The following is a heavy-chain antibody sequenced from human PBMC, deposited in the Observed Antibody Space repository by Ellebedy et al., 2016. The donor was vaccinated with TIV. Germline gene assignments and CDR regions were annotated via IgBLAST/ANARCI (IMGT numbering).Heavy chain of an antibody. CDR3: ARFATIAEAGPQFDY. D-gene: IGHD6-13*01. J-gene: IGHJ4*02. CDR2: IYDSGST. V-gene: IGHV4-59*11. CDR1: GGSISSHY. Sequence: SETLSLTCIVSGGSISSHYWTWIRQPPGKGLEWIGYIYDSGSTNYNPSLRSRVTISVDMSKNQFSLMLTSVTAADTAVYYCARFATIAEAGPQFDYWGQGTLVTVSS.